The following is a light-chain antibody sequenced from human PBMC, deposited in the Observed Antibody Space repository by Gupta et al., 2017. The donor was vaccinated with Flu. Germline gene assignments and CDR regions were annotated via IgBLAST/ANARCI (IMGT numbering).Light chain of an antibody. CDR2: DAS. J-gene: IGKJ3*01. Sequence: EIVLTQSPATLSLSPGERATLSCRASQSISRYLAWYQQKPGQAPRLLIYDASNRATGIPARFNGGGSGTDFTLTISSLEPEDFAVYYCQQRGNWPPSFGPGTKVDI. CDR3: QQRGNWPPS. CDR1: QSISRY. V-gene: IGKV3-11*01.